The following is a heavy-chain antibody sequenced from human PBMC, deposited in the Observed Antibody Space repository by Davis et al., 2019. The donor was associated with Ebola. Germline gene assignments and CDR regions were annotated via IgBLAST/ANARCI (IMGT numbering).Heavy chain of an antibody. CDR2: ISGSGGDP. V-gene: IGHV3-23*01. CDR3: AKRATVKVAGANYYNAMDV. J-gene: IGHJ6*04. D-gene: IGHD6-19*01. Sequence: GESLKISCEVSGFSFSGYWMSWVRQAPGKGLEWVSRISGSGGDPHYADSVKGRFTISRDNSKNTLYLQMNSLRAEDTAGFYCAKRATVKVAGANYYNAMDVWGKGTTVTVSS. CDR1: GFSFSGYW.